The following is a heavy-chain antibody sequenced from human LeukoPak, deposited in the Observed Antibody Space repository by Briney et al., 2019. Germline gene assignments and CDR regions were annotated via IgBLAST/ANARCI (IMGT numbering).Heavy chain of an antibody. CDR1: GGSISGRSYY. CDR3: ARELGLRNYFDY. J-gene: IGHJ4*02. Sequence: PSETLSLTCTVSGGSISGRSYYWGWLRQPPGKGLEWIGSIYYSGSTYYNPPLKSRVTISVDTSKNQFSLKLSSVTAADTAVYYCARELGLRNYFDYWGQGTLVTVSS. V-gene: IGHV4-39*07. CDR2: IYYSGST. D-gene: IGHD1-7*01.